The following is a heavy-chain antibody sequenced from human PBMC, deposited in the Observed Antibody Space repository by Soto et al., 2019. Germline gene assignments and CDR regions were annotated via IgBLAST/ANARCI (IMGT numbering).Heavy chain of an antibody. CDR1: GYTFTSYY. CDR3: VTPTTVPTFYSSGWSYYYYGMDV. CDR2: FNPNIGNT. J-gene: IGHJ6*02. V-gene: IGHV1-8*01. D-gene: IGHD6-19*01. Sequence: GALMKVSCKASGYTFTSYYINWVRQATGQGLEWMGWFNPNIGNTNQAQKFQGRVTMTRDDSTSTAYMELSSLRSEDTAVYYCVTPTTVPTFYSSGWSYYYYGMDVWGQGTTVTVSS.